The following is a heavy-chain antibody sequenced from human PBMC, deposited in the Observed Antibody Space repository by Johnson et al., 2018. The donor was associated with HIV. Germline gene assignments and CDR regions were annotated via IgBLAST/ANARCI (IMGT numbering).Heavy chain of an antibody. V-gene: IGHV3-30-3*01. D-gene: IGHD1-26*01. CDR1: GFTFSSYA. J-gene: IGHJ3*02. CDR2: ISYDGSNK. Sequence: VQLVESGGGVVQPGRSLGLSCAASGFTFSSYAMHWVRQAPGKGLEWVAVISYDGSNKYYADSVKGRITVSRDNSKNTLSLQMDSLRPEDTAVYYCARDRSPYSRVSLGGIWGQGTMVTVSS. CDR3: ARDRSPYSRVSLGGI.